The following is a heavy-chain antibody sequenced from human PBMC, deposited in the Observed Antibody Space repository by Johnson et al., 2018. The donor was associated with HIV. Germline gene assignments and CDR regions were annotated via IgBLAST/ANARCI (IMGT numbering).Heavy chain of an antibody. Sequence: VQLVESGGGSVKSGGSLRVSCAASGFTFSNAWMSWVRQAPGKGLEWVGRVKSKTDGGTIDYDEAVKGRFIISRDDSKNTLYLQMNGLKTEDTAVYYCTTMSALWFGDLHVFGDGFDIWGQGTMVTVSS. D-gene: IGHD3-10*01. V-gene: IGHV3-15*01. J-gene: IGHJ3*02. CDR2: VKSKTDGGTI. CDR1: GFTFSNAW. CDR3: TTMSALWFGDLHVFGDGFDI.